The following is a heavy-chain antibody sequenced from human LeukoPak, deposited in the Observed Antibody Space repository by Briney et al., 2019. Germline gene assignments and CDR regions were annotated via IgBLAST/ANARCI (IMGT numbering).Heavy chain of an antibody. CDR3: MCWGTDNH. CDR2: INPGGNEI. D-gene: IGHD7-27*01. CDR1: GLTFRSYW. Sequence: GGSLRLSCTFSGLTFRSYWMNWVRQAPGKGLEWVANINPGGNEIRSVDSVKGRSIISRDNAKNSLDLQMSSLRVEDTAVYYCMCWGTDNHWGQGILVTVSS. V-gene: IGHV3-7*01. J-gene: IGHJ4*02.